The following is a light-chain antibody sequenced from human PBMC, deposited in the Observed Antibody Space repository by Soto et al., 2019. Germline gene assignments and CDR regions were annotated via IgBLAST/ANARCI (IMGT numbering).Light chain of an antibody. J-gene: IGLJ1*01. CDR1: SANIGNNF. CDR2: SNN. V-gene: IGLV1-44*01. CDR3: SLYTSENTYV. Sequence: QSVLTQPPSASGTPGQRVTISCSGRSANIGNNFVCWYQQLPGTAPKLLIYSNNQRPSGVPDRFSGSKSGTSASLAISGLQAADEADYYCSLYTSENTYVFGTGTKVTVL.